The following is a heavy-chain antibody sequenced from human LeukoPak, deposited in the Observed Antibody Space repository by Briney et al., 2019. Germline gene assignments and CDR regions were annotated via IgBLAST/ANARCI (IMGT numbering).Heavy chain of an antibody. CDR2: IYYSGST. CDR1: GGSISSYY. J-gene: IGHJ4*02. V-gene: IGHV4-59*06. Sequence: PSETLSLTCTVSGGSISSYYWSWIRQPPGKGLEWLGYIYYSGSTYYNPSLKSRVSISVDTSKNQFSLELSSVTAADTAVYYCARDNGGYANFDYWGQGTLVTVSS. CDR3: ARDNGGYANFDY. D-gene: IGHD4-23*01.